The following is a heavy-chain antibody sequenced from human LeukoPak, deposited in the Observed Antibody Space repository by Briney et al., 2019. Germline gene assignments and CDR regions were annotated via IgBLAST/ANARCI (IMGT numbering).Heavy chain of an antibody. CDR1: GGSIGSYY. V-gene: IGHV2-70*11. Sequence: TLSLTCTVSGGSIGSYYWSWIRQPPGKALEWLARIDWDDDKYYSTSLRTRLTISKDTSKNQVVLTMTNMDPVDTATYYCARIRGSRYYFDYWGQGTLVTVSS. CDR3: ARIRGSRYYFDY. J-gene: IGHJ4*02. D-gene: IGHD6-13*01. CDR2: IDWDDDK.